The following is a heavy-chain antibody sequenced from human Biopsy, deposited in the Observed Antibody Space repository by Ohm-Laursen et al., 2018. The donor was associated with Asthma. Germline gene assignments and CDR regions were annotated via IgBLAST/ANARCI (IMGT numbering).Heavy chain of an antibody. D-gene: IGHD6-19*01. CDR2: IAWDGINS. V-gene: IGHV3-30*03. CDR1: GFTFSTHH. J-gene: IGHJ4*02. Sequence: SLRLSCTASGFTFSTHHLSWVRQAPGKGLEWVAYIAWDGINSYYADSVKGRFTISRDNSKNTLSLQMNSLTAEDTAVYYCAREGVAGTHIEDWGQGTLVTVSS. CDR3: AREGVAGTHIED.